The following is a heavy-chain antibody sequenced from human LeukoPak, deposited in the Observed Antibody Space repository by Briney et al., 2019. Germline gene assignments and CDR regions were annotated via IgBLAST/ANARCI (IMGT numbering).Heavy chain of an antibody. CDR3: ARLYGSGSYHVSDY. CDR1: GYTFTGYY. CDR2: INPNSGGT. J-gene: IGHJ4*02. Sequence: ASVKVSCKASGYTFTGYYMHWVRQASGQGLEWMGWINPNSGGTNYAQKFQGRVTMTRDTSISTAYMELSRLRSDDTAVYYCARLYGSGSYHVSDYWGQGTLVTVSS. D-gene: IGHD3-10*01. V-gene: IGHV1-2*02.